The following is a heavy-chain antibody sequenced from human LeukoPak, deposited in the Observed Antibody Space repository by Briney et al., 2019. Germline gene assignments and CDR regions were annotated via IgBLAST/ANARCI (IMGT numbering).Heavy chain of an antibody. CDR3: ARATMKYYYYYMDV. J-gene: IGHJ6*03. Sequence: ASVKVSCKASGYTFTSYDINWVRQATGQGLEWMGWMNPNSGNTGYAQKFQGRVTMTRNTSISTAYMELSSLRSEDTAVYYCARATMKYYYYYMDVWGKGTTLTVSS. D-gene: IGHD5-24*01. CDR1: GYTFTSYD. V-gene: IGHV1-8*01. CDR2: MNPNSGNT.